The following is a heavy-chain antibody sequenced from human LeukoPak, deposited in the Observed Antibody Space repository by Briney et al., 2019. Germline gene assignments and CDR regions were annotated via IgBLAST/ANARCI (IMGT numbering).Heavy chain of an antibody. CDR3: ARGRKVSGVRRINWARHENYFFYYIDV. J-gene: IGHJ6*03. CDR2: IHHSGTT. Sequence: SETLSLTCAVYGGSFSDSYWTWIRQRPGKGLEWIGEIHHSGTTNFNPSLQSRVSISVDTAKNQFFLRVASMTAADTALYYCARGRKVSGVRRINWARHENYFFYYIDVWGKGATVSVSS. V-gene: IGHV4-34*01. D-gene: IGHD1-14*01. CDR1: GGSFSDSY.